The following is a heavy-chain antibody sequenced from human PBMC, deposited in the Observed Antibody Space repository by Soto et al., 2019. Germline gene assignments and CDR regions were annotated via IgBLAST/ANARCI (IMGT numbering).Heavy chain of an antibody. CDR3: ARGRYDSSGYYKYYYYYGMDV. D-gene: IGHD3-22*01. Sequence: PSETLSLTCAVYGGSFSGYYWSWIRQPPWKGLEWIGEINHSGSTNYNPSLKSRVTISVDTSKNQFSLKLSSVTAADTAVYYCARGRYDSSGYYKYYYYYGMDVWGQGTTVTVSS. CDR1: GGSFSGYY. CDR2: INHSGST. V-gene: IGHV4-34*01. J-gene: IGHJ6*02.